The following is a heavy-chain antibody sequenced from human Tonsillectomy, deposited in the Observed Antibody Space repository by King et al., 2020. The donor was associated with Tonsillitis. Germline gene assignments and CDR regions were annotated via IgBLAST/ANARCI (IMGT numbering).Heavy chain of an antibody. CDR1: GFTFSAYF. D-gene: IGHD2-15*01. CDR3: TKGDCRGGNCYAGDF. CDR2: IRNKPSGYTT. V-gene: IGHV3-72*01. J-gene: IGHJ4*02. Sequence: VQLVESGGGLVQPGGSLSLSCAASGFTFSAYFMDWVRQTPGKGLEWIGRIRNKPSGYTTEYAASAKGRFSISRDDSRNSLYLQMNSLKSDDTAVYYCTKGDCRGGNCYAGDFWGQGTLVTVSS.